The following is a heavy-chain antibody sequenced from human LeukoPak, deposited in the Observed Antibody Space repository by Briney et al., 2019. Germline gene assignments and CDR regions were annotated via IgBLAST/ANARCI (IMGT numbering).Heavy chain of an antibody. CDR1: EFTFSNYS. D-gene: IGHD1-26*01. Sequence: GGSLRLSCAATEFTFSNYSMNWVRQAPGKGLEWVSFISSSSTYIYYADSVKGRFTISRDNAKKSLYLQMNSLRAEDTAVYYCARLRWELDGDDCWGQGTLVTVSS. V-gene: IGHV3-21*01. CDR3: ARLRWELDGDDC. CDR2: ISSSSTYI. J-gene: IGHJ4*02.